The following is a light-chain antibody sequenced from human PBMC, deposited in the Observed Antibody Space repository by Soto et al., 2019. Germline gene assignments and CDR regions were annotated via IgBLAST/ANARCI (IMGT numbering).Light chain of an antibody. CDR2: WAS. V-gene: IGKV4-1*01. CDR1: QSLLYSSNNKNY. CDR3: QQYYSNPPPT. Sequence: DIVMTQSQDSLAVSLGERATINCKSSQSLLYSSNNKNYLAWYQQKPGQPPKLLIDWASTRESGVPDRFSGSGSGTDFTLTISSLQAEDVAVYYCQQYYSNPPPTFGGGTKVEIK. J-gene: IGKJ4*01.